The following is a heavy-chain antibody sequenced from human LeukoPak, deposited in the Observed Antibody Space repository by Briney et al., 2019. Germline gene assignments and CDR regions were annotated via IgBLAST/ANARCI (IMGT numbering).Heavy chain of an antibody. CDR2: ITPSDGST. CDR1: GYTFSDHH. CDR3: ARDTYGSDY. J-gene: IGHJ4*02. D-gene: IGHD3-10*01. V-gene: IGHV1-46*01. Sequence: GASVTVSCKASGYTFSDHHMHWVRQAPGQGLEWMGKITPSDGSTTYEQKFQDRVTMTRDTSTSTVYMELNSLTSEDTAVYYCARDTYGSDYWGQGTLVTVSS.